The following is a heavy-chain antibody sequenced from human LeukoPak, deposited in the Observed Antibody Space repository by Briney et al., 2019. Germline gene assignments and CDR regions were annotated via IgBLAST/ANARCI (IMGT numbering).Heavy chain of an antibody. CDR3: AKPYYYDSSGYSY. Sequence: GGSLRLSCAASGFTFSTYSMNWVRQPPGKGLEWLAYISGTTGATYYADSVKGRFTISRDNSKNTLYLQMNSLRAEDTAVYYCAKPYYYDSSGYSYWGQGTLVTVSS. D-gene: IGHD3-22*01. CDR2: ISGTTGAT. CDR1: GFTFSTYS. J-gene: IGHJ4*02. V-gene: IGHV3-23*01.